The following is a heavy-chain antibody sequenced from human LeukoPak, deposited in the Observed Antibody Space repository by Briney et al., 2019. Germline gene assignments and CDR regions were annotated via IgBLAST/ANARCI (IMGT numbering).Heavy chain of an antibody. J-gene: IGHJ3*02. Sequence: GGSLRLSCAASGFTFNNYAMNWVRQAPGKGLEWVSVIYSGGSTYYADSVKGRFTISRDNSKNNLYLQINSLRAEDTAVYFCARYDLRGAFDIWGQGTMVTVSS. D-gene: IGHD4-17*01. CDR2: IYSGGST. V-gene: IGHV3-53*01. CDR1: GFTFNNYA. CDR3: ARYDLRGAFDI.